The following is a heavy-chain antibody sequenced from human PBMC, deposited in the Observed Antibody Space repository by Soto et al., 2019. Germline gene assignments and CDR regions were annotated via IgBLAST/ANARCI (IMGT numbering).Heavy chain of an antibody. Sequence: QVQLVESGGGVVQPGRSLRLSCAASGFTFSSYGMHWVRQAPGKGLEWVAVIWYDGSNKYYADSVKGRFTISRDNSKNTLYLQMNSLRAEDTAVYDCARDSSSSGAPLVYWGQGTLVTVSS. CDR3: ARDSSSSGAPLVY. D-gene: IGHD6-6*01. J-gene: IGHJ4*02. CDR1: GFTFSSYG. V-gene: IGHV3-33*01. CDR2: IWYDGSNK.